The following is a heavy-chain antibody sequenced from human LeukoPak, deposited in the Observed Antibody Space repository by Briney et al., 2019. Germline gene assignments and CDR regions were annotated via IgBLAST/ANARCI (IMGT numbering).Heavy chain of an antibody. CDR2: IYYSGST. D-gene: IGHD1-26*01. J-gene: IGHJ5*02. Sequence: SETLSLTCTVSGGSISSHYWSWIRQPPGKGLEWIGYIYYSGSTNYNPSLKSRVTISVDTSKNQFCLKLSSVTAADTAVYYCASLSGRARSWWFAPWGQGTLVTVSS. CDR1: GGSISSHY. V-gene: IGHV4-59*11. CDR3: ASLSGRARSWWFAP.